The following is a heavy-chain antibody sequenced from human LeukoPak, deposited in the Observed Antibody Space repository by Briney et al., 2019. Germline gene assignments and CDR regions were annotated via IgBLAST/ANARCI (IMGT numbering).Heavy chain of an antibody. CDR3: ARDLAVAGTQYFQH. CDR1: GYTFTNYD. CDR2: MNPKSGNT. D-gene: IGHD6-19*01. V-gene: IGHV1-8*01. J-gene: IGHJ1*01. Sequence: ASVKVSCKASGYTFTNYDINWLRQATGQGLEWMGWMNPKSGNTGYAQKFQGRVTMPTDTSTSTAYMELRSLRSDDTAVYYCARDLAVAGTQYFQHWGQGTLVTVSS.